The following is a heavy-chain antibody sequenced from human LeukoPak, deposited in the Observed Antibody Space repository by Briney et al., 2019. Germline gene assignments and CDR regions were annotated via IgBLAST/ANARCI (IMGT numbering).Heavy chain of an antibody. Sequence: PSETLSLTCTVSGGSISSYYWSWIRQPPGKGLEWIGYIYYSGSTNYNPSLKSRVTISVDTSKNQLSLKLSSVAAADTAVYYCARRGYYYDSSGYYNGYFDYWGQGTLVTVSS. CDR3: ARRGYYYDSSGYYNGYFDY. CDR1: GGSISSYY. J-gene: IGHJ4*02. D-gene: IGHD3-22*01. V-gene: IGHV4-59*08. CDR2: IYYSGST.